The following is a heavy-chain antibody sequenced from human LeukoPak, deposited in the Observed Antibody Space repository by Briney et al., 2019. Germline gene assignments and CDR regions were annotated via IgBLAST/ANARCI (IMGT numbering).Heavy chain of an antibody. D-gene: IGHD1-26*01. CDR2: IYPGDSDT. Sequence: GESLKISCKGSGYSFTSYWIGWVRQMPGKGLEWMGIIYPGDSDTRYSPSFQGQVTISADKSISTAYLQWSSPKASDTAMYYCATAVVGATDAFDIWGQGTMVTVSS. CDR3: ATAVVGATDAFDI. J-gene: IGHJ3*02. CDR1: GYSFTSYW. V-gene: IGHV5-51*01.